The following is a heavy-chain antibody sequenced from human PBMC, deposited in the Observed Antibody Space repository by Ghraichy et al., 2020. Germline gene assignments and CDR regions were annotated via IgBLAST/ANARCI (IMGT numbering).Heavy chain of an antibody. CDR2: IYYSGST. CDR3: ARGCSSTSCFLGMDV. D-gene: IGHD2-2*01. J-gene: IGHJ6*02. Sequence: SETLSLTCTVSGGSVSSGSYYWSWIRQPPGKGLEWIGYIYYSGSTNYNPSLKSRVTISVDTSKNQFSLKLSSVTAADTAVYYCARGCSSTSCFLGMDVWGQGTTVTVSS. V-gene: IGHV4-61*01. CDR1: GGSVSSGSYY.